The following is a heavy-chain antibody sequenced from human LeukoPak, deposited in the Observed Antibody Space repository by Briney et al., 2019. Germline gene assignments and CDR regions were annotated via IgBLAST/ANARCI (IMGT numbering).Heavy chain of an antibody. D-gene: IGHD4-17*01. J-gene: IGHJ6*03. Sequence: GASVKVSCKASGYTFTSYGISWVRQAPGQGLEWMGWISAYNGNTNYAQKLQGRVTMTTDTSTSTAYMELRSLRSDDTAVYYCARAVYLTDYGDYYYYYYMDVWGKGTTVTISS. CDR1: GYTFTSYG. V-gene: IGHV1-18*01. CDR3: ARAVYLTDYGDYYYYYYMDV. CDR2: ISAYNGNT.